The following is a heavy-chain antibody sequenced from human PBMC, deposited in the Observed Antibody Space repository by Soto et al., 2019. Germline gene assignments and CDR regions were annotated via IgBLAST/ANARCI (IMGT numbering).Heavy chain of an antibody. CDR2: ISAYNGNT. CDR1: GYTFTSYG. V-gene: IGHV1-18*04. J-gene: IGHJ4*02. CDR3: ARDHCSSTSCYTAVDY. D-gene: IGHD2-2*02. Sequence: GASVKVSCNASGYTFTSYGISWVRQAPGQGLEWMGWISAYNGNTNYAQKLQGRVTMTTDTSTSTAYMELRSLRSDDKAVYYCARDHCSSTSCYTAVDYWGQGTLVTVSS.